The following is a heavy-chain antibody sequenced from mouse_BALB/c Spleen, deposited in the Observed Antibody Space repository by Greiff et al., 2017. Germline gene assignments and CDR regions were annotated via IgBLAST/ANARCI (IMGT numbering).Heavy chain of an antibody. CDR2: ISDGGSYT. CDR3: ARDWDWFAY. J-gene: IGHJ3*01. D-gene: IGHD4-1*01. Sequence: EVQGVESGGGLVKPGGSLKLSCAASGFTFSDYYMYWVRQTPEKRLEWVATISDGGSYTYYPDSVKGRFTISRDNAKNNLYLQMSSLKSEDTAMYYCARDWDWFAYWGQGTLVTVSA. V-gene: IGHV5-4*02. CDR1: GFTFSDYY.